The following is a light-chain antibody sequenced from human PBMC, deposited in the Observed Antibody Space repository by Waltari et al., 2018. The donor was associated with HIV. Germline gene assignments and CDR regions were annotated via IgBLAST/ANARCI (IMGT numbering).Light chain of an antibody. J-gene: IGLJ3*02. CDR2: HNR. CDR3: AAWEVSLSGLWV. CDR1: SSNIGTNT. Sequence: QSVMTQPPSASATPGQTVTISCSGSSSNIGTNTVTWYQQLPGPAPKLLIYHNRQRRSRGPGRLSGAKSVTAAALAISGLQAEDEAADYCAAWEVSLSGLWVFGGGTKLTV. V-gene: IGLV1-44*01.